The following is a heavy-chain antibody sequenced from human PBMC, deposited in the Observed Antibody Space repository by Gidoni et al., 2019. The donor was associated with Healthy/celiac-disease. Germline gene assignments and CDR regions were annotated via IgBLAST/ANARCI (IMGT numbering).Heavy chain of an antibody. CDR3: ANGIGVLRFLEWPYLDY. D-gene: IGHD3-3*01. V-gene: IGHV3-23*01. CDR1: GFTFSSYA. Sequence: EVQLLESGGGLVQPGGSLRLSCAASGFTFSSYAMSWVRQAPGKGLEGVSAISGSGGSTYYADSVKGRFTIARDNSKNTLYLQMNSLRAEDTAVYYCANGIGVLRFLEWPYLDYWGQGTLVTVSS. CDR2: ISGSGGST. J-gene: IGHJ4*02.